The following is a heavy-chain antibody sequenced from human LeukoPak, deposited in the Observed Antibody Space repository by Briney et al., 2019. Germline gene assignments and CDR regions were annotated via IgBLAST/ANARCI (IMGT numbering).Heavy chain of an antibody. CDR3: TTDPSIAAPVWFDP. D-gene: IGHD6-6*01. CDR2: ISGSGGST. Sequence: GGSLRLSCAASGFTFSSYAMSWVRQAPGKGLEWVSAISGSGGSTYYADSVKGRFTISRDNSKNTLYLQMNSLKTEDTAVYYCTTDPSIAAPVWFDPWGQGTLVTVSS. CDR1: GFTFSSYA. V-gene: IGHV3-23*01. J-gene: IGHJ5*02.